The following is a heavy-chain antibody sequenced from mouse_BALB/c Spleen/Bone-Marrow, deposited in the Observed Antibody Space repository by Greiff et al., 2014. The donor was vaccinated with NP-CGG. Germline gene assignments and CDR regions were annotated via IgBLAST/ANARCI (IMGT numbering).Heavy chain of an antibody. CDR2: ISSGSSTI. CDR1: GFTFSSFG. Sequence: EVLLVESGGGLVQPGGSRKLSCAASGFTFSSFGMHWVRQAPEKGLEWVAYISSGSSTIYYAATMKGRFTISRDNPKNTLFLQMTSLRSEDTAMYYCTRSGTLGAMDYWGQGTSVTVSS. CDR3: TRSGTLGAMDY. J-gene: IGHJ4*01. V-gene: IGHV5-17*02. D-gene: IGHD3-3*01.